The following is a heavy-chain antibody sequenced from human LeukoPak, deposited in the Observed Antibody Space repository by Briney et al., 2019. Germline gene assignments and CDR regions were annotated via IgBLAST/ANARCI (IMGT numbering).Heavy chain of an antibody. Sequence: PETLSLTCPLSGGSLSGEYCSWLRQPPGEGLEWIGYIHYTGGANYNPSLKGRATMSVDMSKNLLSLKLISVTAADTPLYYCARGTLTSRYFDYLGQGTLVTVSS. D-gene: IGHD1-1*01. CDR3: ARGTLTSRYFDY. CDR2: IHYTGGA. CDR1: GGSLSGEY. J-gene: IGHJ4*02. V-gene: IGHV4-59*08.